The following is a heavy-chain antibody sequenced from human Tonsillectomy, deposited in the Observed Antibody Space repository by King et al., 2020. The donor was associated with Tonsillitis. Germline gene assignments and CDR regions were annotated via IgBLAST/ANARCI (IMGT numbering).Heavy chain of an antibody. CDR2: ISDDGSNK. CDR3: TKGVDGYSYGYFDY. CDR1: GFTFSTYG. V-gene: IGHV3-30*18. Sequence: VQLVESGGGVVQPGRSLRLSCAASGFTFSTYGMHWVRQAPGKGLEWLAVISDDGSNKYYADSVKGRFTISRENSKNTLYLRMNFLKSEDTALYYCTKGVDGYSYGYFDYRGQGVLVSVSS. J-gene: IGHJ4*02. D-gene: IGHD5-18*01.